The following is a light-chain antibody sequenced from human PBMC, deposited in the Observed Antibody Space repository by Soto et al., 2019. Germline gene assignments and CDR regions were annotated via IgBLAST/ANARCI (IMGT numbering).Light chain of an antibody. CDR3: QQYGISLLT. CDR2: GAS. CDR1: QSVSSN. V-gene: IGKV3-20*01. Sequence: IVSTQSTSTLSVYQGTSDTLSCRAGQSVSSNVAWYQQKPGQAPRRLIYGASSRATGIPDRFSGSGSGTDFTLTISRLEPEDFTVYYCQQYGISLLTFCGVTNVDI. J-gene: IGKJ4*01.